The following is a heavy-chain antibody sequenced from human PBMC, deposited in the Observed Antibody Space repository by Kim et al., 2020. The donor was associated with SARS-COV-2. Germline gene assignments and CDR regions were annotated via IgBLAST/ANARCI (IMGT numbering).Heavy chain of an antibody. CDR1: GFTFSSYG. D-gene: IGHD1-26*01. Sequence: GGSLRLSCAASGFTFSSYGMHWVRQAPGKGLEWVAVIWYDGSNKYYADSVKGRFTISRDNSKNTLYLQMNSLRAEDTAVYYCARDLRSCRSGYYYYGMDVRGQGTTGSVSS. CDR3: ARDLRSCRSGYYYYGMDV. V-gene: IGHV3-33*01. J-gene: IGHJ6*02. CDR2: IWYDGSNK.